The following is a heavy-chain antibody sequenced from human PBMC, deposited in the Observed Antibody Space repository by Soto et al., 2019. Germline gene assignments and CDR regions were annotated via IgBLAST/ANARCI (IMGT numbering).Heavy chain of an antibody. J-gene: IGHJ4*02. D-gene: IGHD2-21*02. V-gene: IGHV3-15*01. Sequence: EVQLVESGGGLVKPGGSLRLSCVTSRFTFSYAWMSWVRQAPGKGLEWVDRVKSKDDGGTTDYAAPVKGRFSISRDDARTTLYLQMNSLTIEDTARYYYTDFAHWGQGTSVTVSS. CDR2: VKSKDDGGTT. CDR3: TDFAH. CDR1: RFTFSYAW.